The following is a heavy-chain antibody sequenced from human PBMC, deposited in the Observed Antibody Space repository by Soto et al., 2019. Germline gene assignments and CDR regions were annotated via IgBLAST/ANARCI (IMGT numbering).Heavy chain of an antibody. Sequence: EVQLLESGGGLVQPGGSLRLSCAASGFTFSSYAMSWVRQAPGKGLEWVSAISGSGGSTYYADSVKGRFTISRDNSKNTLYLQMNSLRAEDTAVYYCAKVLVIGGSYPLGWFDHWGQGTLVTVSS. V-gene: IGHV3-23*01. J-gene: IGHJ5*02. CDR1: GFTFSSYA. CDR3: AKVLVIGGSYPLGWFDH. D-gene: IGHD2-15*01. CDR2: ISGSGGST.